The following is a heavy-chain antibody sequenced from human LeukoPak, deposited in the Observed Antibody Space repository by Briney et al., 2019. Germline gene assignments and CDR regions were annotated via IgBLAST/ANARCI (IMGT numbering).Heavy chain of an antibody. D-gene: IGHD4-17*01. V-gene: IGHV4-39*07. CDR1: GGSISSTSYY. J-gene: IGHJ4*02. CDR3: ARASAVTTGVVED. CDR2: IGNIYYSGST. Sequence: SETLSLTCTVSGGSISSTSYYWGWIRQPPGKGLEWIGSIGNIYYSGSTYYNPSLKSRVTISIDMSKNQFSLKLSSVTAADTAVYYCARASAVTTGVVEDWGQGTLVTVSS.